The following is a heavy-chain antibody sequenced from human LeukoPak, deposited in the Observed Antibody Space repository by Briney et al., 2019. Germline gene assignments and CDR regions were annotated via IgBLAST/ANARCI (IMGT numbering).Heavy chain of an antibody. CDR1: GFTFSSYA. V-gene: IGHV3-23*01. Sequence: GGSLRLSCAASGFTFSSYAMSWVRQAPGKGLERVSAISGSGGSTYYADSVKGRFTISRDNPKNTLYLQMNSLRAEDTAVYYCAKVTGGDMITYGGLDYWGQGTLVTVSS. CDR3: AKVTGGDMITYGGLDY. J-gene: IGHJ4*02. CDR2: ISGSGGST. D-gene: IGHD3-16*01.